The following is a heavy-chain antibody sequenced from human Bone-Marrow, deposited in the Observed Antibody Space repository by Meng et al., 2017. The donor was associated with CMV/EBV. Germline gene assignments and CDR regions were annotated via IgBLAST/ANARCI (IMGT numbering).Heavy chain of an antibody. Sequence: GGSLRLSCAASGFTFDDYAMHWVRQAPGKGLEWVSGISWNSGSIGYADSVKGRFTISRDNAKNSLYLQMNSLRAEDTAVYYCARDNSIITPYYFDYWGQGTLVTVSS. CDR2: ISWNSGSI. J-gene: IGHJ4*02. CDR1: GFTFDDYA. V-gene: IGHV3-9*01. CDR3: ARDNSIITPYYFDY. D-gene: IGHD3-10*01.